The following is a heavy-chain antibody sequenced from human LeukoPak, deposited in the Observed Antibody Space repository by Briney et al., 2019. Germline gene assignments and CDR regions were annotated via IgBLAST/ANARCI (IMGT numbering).Heavy chain of an antibody. J-gene: IGHJ2*01. Sequence: GASVKVSCKASGYTFTSYGISWVRQAPGQGLEWMGWISAYNGNTNYAQKLQGGVAMTTDTTTSTAYMELRSLRYDDTAVYYCARRATTDWYFDLWGRGTLVTVSS. V-gene: IGHV1-18*01. CDR1: GYTFTSYG. CDR3: ARRATTDWYFDL. D-gene: IGHD1-26*01. CDR2: ISAYNGNT.